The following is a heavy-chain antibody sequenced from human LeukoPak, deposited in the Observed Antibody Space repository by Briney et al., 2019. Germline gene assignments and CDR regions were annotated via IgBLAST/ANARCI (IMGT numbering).Heavy chain of an antibody. J-gene: IGHJ3*02. D-gene: IGHD5-12*01. V-gene: IGHV4-31*03. CDR3: ARADVDSFDAFDI. Sequence: PSETLSLTCTVSGASISSGDYYWSWIRQHPGKGLEWIGYIYYSGSTYYNLSLQSRVTISVDTSKNQFSLKLSSVTAADTAVYYCARADVDSFDAFDIWGQGTMVTVSS. CDR1: GASISSGDYY. CDR2: IYYSGST.